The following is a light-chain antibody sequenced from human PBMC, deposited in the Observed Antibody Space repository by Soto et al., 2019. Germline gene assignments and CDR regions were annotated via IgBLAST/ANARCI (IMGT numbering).Light chain of an antibody. V-gene: IGKV2-28*01. J-gene: IGKJ1*01. Sequence: DIVVTQSPLTLPVTPGETASISCRSSQSLLHSNGYNYLDWYLQKPGQSPQLLIYLGSNRASGVPDRFSGSGSGTDFTLKISRVEAEDVGVYYCVQAIQRPPWTFGQGTKVEIK. CDR2: LGS. CDR1: QSLLHSNGYNY. CDR3: VQAIQRPPWT.